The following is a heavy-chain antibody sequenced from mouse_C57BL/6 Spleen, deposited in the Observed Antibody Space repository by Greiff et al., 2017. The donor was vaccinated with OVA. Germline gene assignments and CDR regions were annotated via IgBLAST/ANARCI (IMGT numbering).Heavy chain of an antibody. D-gene: IGHD3-2*02. CDR3: ARGGQLRLYYFDY. J-gene: IGHJ2*01. CDR1: GYTFTSYW. Sequence: VQLQQPGTELVKPGASVKLSCKASGYTFTSYWMHWVKQRPGQGLEWIGNINPSNGGTNYNEKFKSKATLTVDKSSSTAYMQLSSLTSEDSAVYYCARGGQLRLYYFDYWGQGTTLTVSS. V-gene: IGHV1-53*01. CDR2: INPSNGGT.